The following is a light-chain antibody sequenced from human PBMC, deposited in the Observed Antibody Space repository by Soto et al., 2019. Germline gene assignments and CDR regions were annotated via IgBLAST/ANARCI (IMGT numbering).Light chain of an antibody. J-gene: IGKJ2*01. Sequence: IPMTQSPSSLSASVGDRVTLTCRTSRAINNYVNWYQHHPGRVPTLLISSASIFQAGVPSRFSAGGSGTHFALTIKNLQPDDVANYYCQQSYSTPPNFGQGTKLES. CDR3: QQSYSTPPN. CDR1: RAINNY. V-gene: IGKV1-39*01. CDR2: SAS.